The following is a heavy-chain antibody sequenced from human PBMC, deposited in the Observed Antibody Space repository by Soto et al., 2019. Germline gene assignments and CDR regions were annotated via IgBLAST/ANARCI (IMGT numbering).Heavy chain of an antibody. V-gene: IGHV3-9*01. CDR1: GFTFDDYA. CDR3: AKDAGLGTMADYWYFDL. CDR2: ISWNSGSI. Sequence: EVQLVESGGGLVQPGRSLRLSCAASGFTFDDYAMHWVRQAPGKGLEWVSGISWNSGSIGYADSVKGRFTISRDNAKNSLYLQMNSLRAEDTALYYCAKDAGLGTMADYWYFDLWGRGTLVTVSS. D-gene: IGHD3-10*01. J-gene: IGHJ2*01.